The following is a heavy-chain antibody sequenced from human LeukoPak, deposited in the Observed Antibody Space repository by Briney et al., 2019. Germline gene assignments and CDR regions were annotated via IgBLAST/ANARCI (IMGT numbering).Heavy chain of an antibody. J-gene: IGHJ5*02. CDR1: GGSFSGYY. D-gene: IGHD6-13*01. Sequence: PSETLSLTCAVYGGSFSGYYWSWIRQPPGKGLEWIGETNHSGSTNYNPSLKSRVTISVDTSKNQFSLKLSSVTAADTAVYYCAREEGAAAGYNWFDPWGQGTLVTVSS. CDR3: AREEGAAAGYNWFDP. CDR2: TNHSGST. V-gene: IGHV4-34*01.